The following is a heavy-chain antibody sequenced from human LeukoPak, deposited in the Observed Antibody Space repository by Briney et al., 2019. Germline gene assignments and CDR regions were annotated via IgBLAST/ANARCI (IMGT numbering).Heavy chain of an antibody. D-gene: IGHD5-18*01. CDR1: GFIFSSYA. V-gene: IGHV3-33*01. CDR2: IWFDGSNK. CDR3: ARGLGYSYGYGIDY. J-gene: IGHJ4*02. Sequence: GGSLRLSCAASGFIFSSYAMHWVRQAPGKGLEWVAIIWFDGSNKYHADSVKGRFTISRDNSKNALYLQMNSLRAEDTALYYCARGLGYSYGYGIDYWGQGTLVTVPS.